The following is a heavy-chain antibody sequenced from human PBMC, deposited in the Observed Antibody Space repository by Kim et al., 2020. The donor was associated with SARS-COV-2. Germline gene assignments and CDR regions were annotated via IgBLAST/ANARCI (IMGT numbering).Heavy chain of an antibody. D-gene: IGHD3-10*01. Sequence: ASVKVSCKASGYTFTSYYMHWVRQAPGQGLEWMGIINPSGGSTSYAQKFQGRVTMTRDTSTSTVYMELSSLRSEDTAVYYCARVGVLLWFGELGSGAFYIWGQGTMVTVSS. V-gene: IGHV1-46*01. J-gene: IGHJ3*02. CDR1: GYTFTSYY. CDR2: INPSGGST. CDR3: ARVGVLLWFGELGSGAFYI.